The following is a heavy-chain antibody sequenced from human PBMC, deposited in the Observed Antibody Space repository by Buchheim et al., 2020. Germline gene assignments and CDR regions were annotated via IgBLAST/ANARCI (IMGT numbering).Heavy chain of an antibody. Sequence: QVQLVESGGGVVQPGRSLRLSCAASGFTFSSYAMHWVRQAPGKGLEWVAVISHDGSNKYYADSVKGRFTISRDNSKNTLYLQMNSLRAEDTAVYYCARDPAIFGVVIVTNWFDPWGQGTL. CDR2: ISHDGSNK. J-gene: IGHJ5*02. V-gene: IGHV3-30-3*01. D-gene: IGHD3-3*01. CDR1: GFTFSSYA. CDR3: ARDPAIFGVVIVTNWFDP.